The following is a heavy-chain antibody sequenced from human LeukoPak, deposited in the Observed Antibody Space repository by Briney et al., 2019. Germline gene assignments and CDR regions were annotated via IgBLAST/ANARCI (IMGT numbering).Heavy chain of an antibody. CDR3: ARPRGRIVGATDFDY. J-gene: IGHJ4*02. V-gene: IGHV3-21*01. Sequence: PGGSLRLSCAASGFTFSSYSMNWVRQAPGKGLEWVSSISSSSSYIYYADSVKGRFTISRDNAKNSLYLQMNSLRAEDTAVYYCARPRGRIVGATDFDYWGQGTLVTVYS. D-gene: IGHD1-26*01. CDR2: ISSSSSYI. CDR1: GFTFSSYS.